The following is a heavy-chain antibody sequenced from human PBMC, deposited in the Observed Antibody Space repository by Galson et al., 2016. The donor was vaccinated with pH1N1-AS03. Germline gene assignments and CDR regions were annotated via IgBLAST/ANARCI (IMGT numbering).Heavy chain of an antibody. Sequence: SVKVSCKVSGYTLTAYYIHWVRQAPGQGLEWMGLINPKTEGTYSAQKFQGRVTMTRDTSVSTAYMELTWLTSDDTAVYYCARAGIVETVMMRCVDDCYSTDYWGQGTLFTVSS. V-gene: IGHV1-2*06. D-gene: IGHD2-21*02. CDR1: GYTLTAYY. CDR2: INPKTEGT. J-gene: IGHJ4*02. CDR3: ARAGIVETVMMRCVDDCYSTDY.